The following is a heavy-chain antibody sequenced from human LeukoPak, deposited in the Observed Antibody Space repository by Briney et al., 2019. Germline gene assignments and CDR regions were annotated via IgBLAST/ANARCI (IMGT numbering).Heavy chain of an antibody. V-gene: IGHV3-30*04. CDR1: GFTFSIYA. CDR3: AAELYGGIFGHCCSFAY. Sequence: GGSLRLSCAASGFTFSIYAMHWVRQAPGKGLEWVAVISNDGSDKYYADSVKGRFTISRDNSKSTLYLQMNSLTSEDTAVYYCAAELYGGIFGHCCSFAYWGQGTLVTVSS. CDR2: ISNDGSDK. J-gene: IGHJ4*02. D-gene: IGHD2-21*02.